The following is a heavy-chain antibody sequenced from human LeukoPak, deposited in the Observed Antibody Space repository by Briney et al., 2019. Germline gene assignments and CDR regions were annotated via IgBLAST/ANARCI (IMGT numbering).Heavy chain of an antibody. Sequence: GASLKLSCSATGFSVSAYAMRWVRQAPCKGVAWVSHIGTGGPGRFYAYSVKGRFIISRDSSENTLYLQMNSLRDDDTTVYYCATKGVEAPKVYMDVWGQGTTVTVSS. D-gene: IGHD1-1*01. CDR2: IGTGGPGR. CDR1: GFSVSAYA. J-gene: IGHJ6*03. CDR3: ATKGVEAPKVYMDV. V-gene: IGHV3-23*01.